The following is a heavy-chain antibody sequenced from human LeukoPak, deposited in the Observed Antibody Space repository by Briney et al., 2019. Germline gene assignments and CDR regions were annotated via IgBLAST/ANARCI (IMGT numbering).Heavy chain of an antibody. V-gene: IGHV4-59*01. CDR2: IYYSGST. Sequence: SETLSLTCTVSGGSISSYYWSWIRQPPGKGLEWIGYIYYSGSTNYNPSLKSRVTISVDTSKNQFSLKLSSVTAADTAVYYCARFDSSGYYFDYWGQGTLVTVSS. J-gene: IGHJ4*02. CDR3: ARFDSSGYYFDY. D-gene: IGHD3-22*01. CDR1: GGSISSYY.